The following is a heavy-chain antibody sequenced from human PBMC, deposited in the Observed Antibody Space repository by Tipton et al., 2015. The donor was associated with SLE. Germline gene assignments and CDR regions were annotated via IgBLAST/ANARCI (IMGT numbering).Heavy chain of an antibody. CDR3: ARAEMTTEGSVFYYYVDV. CDR2: VYYSGGT. D-gene: IGHD5-24*01. Sequence: GLVKPSETLSLTCSVSGGPIFGSNFYWGWIRQPPGKGLEWLGYVYYSGGTNYNPSVRSRVTISVDTSKNQFSLQLTSVTAADTAVYYCARAEMTTEGSVFYYYVDVWGKGTTVTVSS. J-gene: IGHJ6*03. V-gene: IGHV4-61*05. CDR1: GGPIFGSNFY.